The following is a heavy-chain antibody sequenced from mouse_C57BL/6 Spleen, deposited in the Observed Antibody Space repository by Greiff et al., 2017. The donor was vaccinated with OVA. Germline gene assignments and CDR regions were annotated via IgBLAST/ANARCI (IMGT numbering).Heavy chain of an antibody. CDR1: GFTFCNYW. J-gene: IGHJ3*01. Sequence: EVKLVESGGGLVQPGGSMKLSCVASGFTFCNYWMNWVRQSPEKGLEWVAQIRLKSDNYATHYAESVKGRFTISRDDSKSSVYLQMNNLRAEDTGIYYCTGPTTVVAEGFAYWGQGTLVTVSA. CDR2: IRLKSDNYAT. V-gene: IGHV6-3*01. CDR3: TGPTTVVAEGFAY. D-gene: IGHD1-1*01.